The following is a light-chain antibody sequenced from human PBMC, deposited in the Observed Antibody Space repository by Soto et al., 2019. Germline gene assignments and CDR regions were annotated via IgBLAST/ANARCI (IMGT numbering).Light chain of an antibody. CDR1: QSVDNW. J-gene: IGKJ1*01. CDR2: MAS. V-gene: IGKV1-5*03. Sequence: DIQVTQSPSALSASVGDRVTITCRASQSVDNWLAWYQRRPGKAPKLLIYMASTLEVGVPSRFSGSASGTEFTLTISSLQPDDSATYYCHQYKTYAPTFGQGTNVEI. CDR3: HQYKTYAPT.